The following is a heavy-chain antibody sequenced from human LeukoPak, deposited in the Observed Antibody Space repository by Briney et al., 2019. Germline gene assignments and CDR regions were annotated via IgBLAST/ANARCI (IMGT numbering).Heavy chain of an antibody. D-gene: IGHD1-26*01. CDR2: ISYDGSNK. CDR3: ARALNSGSYYDY. Sequence: GGSLRLSCAASGFTFSSYAMHWVRQAPGKGLEWVAVISYDGSNKYYADSVKGRFTISRDNSKNTLYLKMNSLRAEDTAAYYCARALNSGSYYDYWGQGTLVTVSS. V-gene: IGHV3-30-3*01. J-gene: IGHJ4*02. CDR1: GFTFSSYA.